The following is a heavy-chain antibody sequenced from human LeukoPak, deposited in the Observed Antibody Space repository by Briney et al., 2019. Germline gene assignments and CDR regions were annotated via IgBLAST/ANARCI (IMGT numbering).Heavy chain of an antibody. J-gene: IGHJ4*02. Sequence: GGSLRLSCAASGFTFSSYAMHWVRQAPGKGLEYVSAISSNGGSTYYANSVKGRFTISRDNSKNTLYLQMGSLRAEDMAVCYCARDNYDILTGYYDYWGQGTLVTVSS. CDR2: ISSNGGST. CDR1: GFTFSSYA. V-gene: IGHV3-64*01. D-gene: IGHD3-9*01. CDR3: ARDNYDILTGYYDY.